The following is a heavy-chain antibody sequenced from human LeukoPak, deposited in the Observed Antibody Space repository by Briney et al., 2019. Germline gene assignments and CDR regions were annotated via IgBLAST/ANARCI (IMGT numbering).Heavy chain of an antibody. CDR2: ISGSGRTI. CDR3: ASPQTSGYAFGY. V-gene: IGHV3-48*03. D-gene: IGHD5-12*01. Sequence: PGGSLRLSCAASGFTFSSYEMIWVRQAPGKGLECVSYISGSGRTIYCADSVKGRFTISRDNAKNSLYLQMYSLRAGDTAAYYCASPQTSGYAFGYWGQGTLVTVSS. CDR1: GFTFSSYE. J-gene: IGHJ4*02.